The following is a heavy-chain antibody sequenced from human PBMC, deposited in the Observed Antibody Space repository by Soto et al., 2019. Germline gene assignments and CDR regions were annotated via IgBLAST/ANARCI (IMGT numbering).Heavy chain of an antibody. Sequence: ASVKVSCKASGYTFTSYVISWVRQAPGQGLEWMGWISAYNGNTNYAQKLQGRVTMTTDTSTSTAYMELRSLRSDDTAVYYCARSPLGATEYYYYGMDVWGQGTTVTVSS. CDR1: GYTFTSYV. V-gene: IGHV1-18*01. CDR3: ARSPLGATEYYYYGMDV. D-gene: IGHD1-26*01. J-gene: IGHJ6*02. CDR2: ISAYNGNT.